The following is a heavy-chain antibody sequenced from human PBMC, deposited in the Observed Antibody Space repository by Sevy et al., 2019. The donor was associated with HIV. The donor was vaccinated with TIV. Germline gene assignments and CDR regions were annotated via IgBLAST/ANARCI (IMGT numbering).Heavy chain of an antibody. Sequence: ASVKVSCKASGGTFSSYAISWVRQAPGQGLEWMGGMIPIFGTENYAQKFQGRVTITADKSTSTAYMELSSLRSEDTAVYYCARDAVRGDKYNWCDPWGQGTLVTVSS. CDR1: GGTFSSYA. J-gene: IGHJ5*02. CDR2: MIPIFGTE. CDR3: ARDAVRGDKYNWCDP. V-gene: IGHV1-69*06. D-gene: IGHD3-9*01.